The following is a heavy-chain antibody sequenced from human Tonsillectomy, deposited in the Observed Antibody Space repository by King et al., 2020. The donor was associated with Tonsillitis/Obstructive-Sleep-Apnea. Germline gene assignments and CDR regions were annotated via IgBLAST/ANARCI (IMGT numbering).Heavy chain of an antibody. J-gene: IGHJ4*02. CDR3: ARMSLYGSGTYYSFDY. CDR2: IYYSGST. Sequence: VQLQESGPGLVKPSETLSLTCAVPGASISSYYWSWIRQPPGRGLEWIGYIYYSGSTNYNPSLKSRVTILVDTSKNQFSRKLSSVTAADTAVYYCARMSLYGSGTYYSFDYWGQGTLVTVSS. D-gene: IGHD3-10*01. CDR1: GASISSYY. V-gene: IGHV4-59*01.